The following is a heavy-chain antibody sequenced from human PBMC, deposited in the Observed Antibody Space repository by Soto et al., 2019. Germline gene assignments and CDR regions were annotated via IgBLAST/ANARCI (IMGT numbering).Heavy chain of an antibody. J-gene: IGHJ3*02. D-gene: IGHD6-13*01. Sequence: VQLVESGGGLVQPGESLRLSCAASGFTFSSYWMHWVRQAPGKGLVWVSRINSDGTSTSYAGSVKGRFTHSRDNAKNTLYLQVGSVRAEDTAVYYCATGYSQAFDIWGQGKMVTVSS. V-gene: IGHV3-74*01. CDR2: INSDGTST. CDR1: GFTFSSYW. CDR3: ATGYSQAFDI.